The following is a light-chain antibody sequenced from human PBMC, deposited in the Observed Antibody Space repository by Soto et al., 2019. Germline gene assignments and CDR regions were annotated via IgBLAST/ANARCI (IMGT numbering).Light chain of an antibody. V-gene: IGKV1-39*01. CDR2: AAS. CDR3: QQSYSIPYT. J-gene: IGKJ2*01. Sequence: DIQMTQSPSSLSASVGDRVTITCRASQSVNTHLNWYQQKPGRAPKLLIYAASSLQSGVPSRFSGSGSGTDSTLTISSLQPEDFATFYCQQSYSIPYTFGQGTKLEIK. CDR1: QSVNTH.